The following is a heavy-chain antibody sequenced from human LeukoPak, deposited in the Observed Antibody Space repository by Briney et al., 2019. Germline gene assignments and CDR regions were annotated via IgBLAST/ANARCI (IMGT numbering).Heavy chain of an antibody. J-gene: IGHJ5*02. CDR3: AKDFNLLPGRSASWFDP. Sequence: ASVKVSCKASGYTFTSYYMHWVRQAPGQGLEWMGIINPSGGSTSYAQKFQGRVTMTRDTSTSTVYMELSSLRAEDTAVYYCAKDFNLLPGRSASWFDPWGQGTLVTVSS. D-gene: IGHD2-15*01. CDR1: GYTFTSYY. CDR2: INPSGGST. V-gene: IGHV1-46*01.